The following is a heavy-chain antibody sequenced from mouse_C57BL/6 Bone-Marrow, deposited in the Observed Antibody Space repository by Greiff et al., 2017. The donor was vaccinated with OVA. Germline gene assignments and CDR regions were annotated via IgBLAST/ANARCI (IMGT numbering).Heavy chain of an antibody. V-gene: IGHV1-52*01. CDR1: GYTFTSYW. CDR2: IDPSDCDT. J-gene: IGHJ4*01. Sequence: QVQLQQPGAELVRPGSSVQLSCKASGYTFTSYWLHWVKQRPIQGLEWIGNIDPSDCDTHSNQKFTDKATLTVDKSSSTAYMQHSSLTSEDSAVYYCAGYRNYSYARDYWGQGTSVTVSA. CDR3: AGYRNYSYARDY. D-gene: IGHD2-5*01.